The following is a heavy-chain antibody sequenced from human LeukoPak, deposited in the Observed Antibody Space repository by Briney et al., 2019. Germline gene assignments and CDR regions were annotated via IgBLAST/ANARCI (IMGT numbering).Heavy chain of an antibody. CDR3: ARALGSGSYSYYYYGMDV. Sequence: SVKVSCKASGGTFISYAISWVRQAPGQGLEWMGGIIPIFGTANYAQKFQGRVTITADESTSTAYMELSSLRSEDTAVYYCARALGSGSYSYYYYGMDVWGQGTTVTVSS. V-gene: IGHV1-69*13. J-gene: IGHJ6*02. D-gene: IGHD3-10*01. CDR1: GGTFISYA. CDR2: IIPIFGTA.